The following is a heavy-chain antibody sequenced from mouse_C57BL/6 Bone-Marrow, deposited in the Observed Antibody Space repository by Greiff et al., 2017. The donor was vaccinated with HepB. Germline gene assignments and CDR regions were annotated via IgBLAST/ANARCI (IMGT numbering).Heavy chain of an antibody. J-gene: IGHJ2*01. D-gene: IGHD2-10*02. Sequence: QVQLQQPGAELVRPGTSMKLSCKASGYTFTSYWMHWVKQRPGQGLEWIGVIDPSDSYTNYNQKFKGKATLTVDTSSSTAYMQLSSLTSEDSAVYYCAREEYGNPPYWGQGTTLTVSS. V-gene: IGHV1-59*01. CDR2: IDPSDSYT. CDR1: GYTFTSYW. CDR3: AREEYGNPPY.